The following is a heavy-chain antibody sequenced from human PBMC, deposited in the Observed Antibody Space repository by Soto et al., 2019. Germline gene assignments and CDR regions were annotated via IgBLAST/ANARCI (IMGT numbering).Heavy chain of an antibody. D-gene: IGHD6-13*01. V-gene: IGHV4-30-4*01. CDR1: GGSISSGDYY. J-gene: IGHJ6*02. Sequence: QVQLQESGPGLVKPSQTLSLTCTVSGGSISSGDYYWSWIRQPPGKGLEWIGYIYYSGCTYYNPSLKSRVTISVDTSKNQFSLKLSSVTAADTAVYYCARAAADLYYYYGMDVWGQGTTVTVSS. CDR3: ARAAADLYYYYGMDV. CDR2: IYYSGCT.